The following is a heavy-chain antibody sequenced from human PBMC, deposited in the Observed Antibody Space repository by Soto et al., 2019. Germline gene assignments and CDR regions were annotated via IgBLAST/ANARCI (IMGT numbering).Heavy chain of an antibody. D-gene: IGHD6-13*01. CDR3: ARGRQLGIVAAGIGGPKYNWFLP. CDR2: INHSGST. J-gene: IGHJ5*02. CDR1: GGSFSGYY. V-gene: IGHV4-34*01. Sequence: TSETLSLTCAVYGGSFSGYYWSWIRQPPGKGLEWIGEINHSGSTNYNPSLKSRVTISVDTSKNQFSLKLSSVTAADTAVYYCARGRQLGIVAAGIGGPKYNWFLPSCPAPLVTV.